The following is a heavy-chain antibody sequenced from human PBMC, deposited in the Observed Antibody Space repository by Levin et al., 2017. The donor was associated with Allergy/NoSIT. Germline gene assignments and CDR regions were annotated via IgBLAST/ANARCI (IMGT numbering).Heavy chain of an antibody. D-gene: IGHD2-8*02. CDR1: GLTFSHAW. CDR2: IKSNRDGGTT. J-gene: IGHJ5*02. V-gene: IGHV3-15*01. CDR3: TTGGGVIRFDP. Sequence: GESLKISCAVSGLTFSHAWLSWVRQAPGKGLEWAGRIKSNRDGGTTDYASPVKGRFTISRDDSINTLYLQMISLKTEDTAVYYCTTGGGVIRFDPWGQGTLVTVSS.